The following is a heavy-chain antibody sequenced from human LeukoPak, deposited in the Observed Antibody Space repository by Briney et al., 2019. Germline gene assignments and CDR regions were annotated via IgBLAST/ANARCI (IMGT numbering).Heavy chain of an antibody. V-gene: IGHV4-39*07. CDR2: IYYSGST. Sequence: SETLSLTCTVSGGSISSSSYYWGWIRQPPGKGLEWIGSIYYSGSTYYNPSLKSRVTISVDTSKNQSSLKLSSVTAADTAVYYCARENDYGDYGWFDPWGQGTLVTVSS. CDR1: GGSISSSSYY. J-gene: IGHJ5*02. CDR3: ARENDYGDYGWFDP. D-gene: IGHD4-17*01.